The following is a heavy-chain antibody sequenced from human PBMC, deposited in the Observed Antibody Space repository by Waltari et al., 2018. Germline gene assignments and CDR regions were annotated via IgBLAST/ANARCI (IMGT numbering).Heavy chain of an antibody. CDR2: IYSGGGA. V-gene: IGHV3-23*03. CDR3: VKETAYGYYFDN. J-gene: IGHJ4*02. Sequence: EVQLLESGGGLIAPGGSLTLSCAASGFTCNNYAMNWIRQAPGKGLEWVSVIYSGGGAYYADSVKGRFTISRDNSKNTLYLQMSSLRLEDTAVYYCVKETAYGYYFDNWGQGTLVSVSS. D-gene: IGHD3-10*01. CDR1: GFTCNNYA.